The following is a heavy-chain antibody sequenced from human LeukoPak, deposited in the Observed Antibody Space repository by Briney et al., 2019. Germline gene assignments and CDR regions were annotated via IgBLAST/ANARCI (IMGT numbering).Heavy chain of an antibody. D-gene: IGHD6-19*01. CDR1: GGSISSYY. CDR3: ARYRSGPRDFDY. Sequence: SETLSLTCTVSGGSISSYYWSWIRQPPGKGLEWIGYIYYSGSTNYNPSLKSRVTISVDTSKNQFSLKLSSVTPEDTAVYYCARYRSGPRDFDYWGQGTLVTVSS. CDR2: IYYSGST. J-gene: IGHJ4*02. V-gene: IGHV4-59*12.